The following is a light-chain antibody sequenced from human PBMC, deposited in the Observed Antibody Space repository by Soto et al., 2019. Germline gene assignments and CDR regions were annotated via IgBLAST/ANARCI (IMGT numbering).Light chain of an antibody. V-gene: IGLV1-44*01. CDR2: NNN. CDR3: AAWDDSLNGL. CDR1: SSNIGSNT. Sequence: QSVLTQPPSASGTPGQRVTISCSGSSSNIGSNTVNWYRQLPGTAPKLLIYNNNQRPSGVPDRFYGSKSGTSASLAISGLQAEDEADYYCAAWDDSLNGLFGGGTKLTVL. J-gene: IGLJ2*01.